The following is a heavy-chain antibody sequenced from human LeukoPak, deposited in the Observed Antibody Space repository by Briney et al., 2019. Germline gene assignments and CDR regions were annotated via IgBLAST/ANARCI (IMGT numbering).Heavy chain of an antibody. CDR2: IDPSDSYT. J-gene: IGHJ4*02. V-gene: IGHV5-10-1*01. CDR1: GSRFTSYW. D-gene: IGHD4-17*01. CDR3: ARDYGYYFDY. Sequence: GASLKISCKGSGSRFTSYWISWVRQMPGKGLEWMGRIDPSDSYTNYSPSFQGHVTISVDKSITTAYLQWSSLRASDTAMYYCARDYGYYFDYWGQGTLVTVSS.